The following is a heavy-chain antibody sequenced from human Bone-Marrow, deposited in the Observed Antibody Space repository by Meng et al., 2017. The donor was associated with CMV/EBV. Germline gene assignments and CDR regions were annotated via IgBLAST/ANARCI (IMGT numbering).Heavy chain of an antibody. J-gene: IGHJ5*02. CDR1: GGSISRNSYY. CDR2: IYYSGTT. CDR3: ARRYCITTSCYILEWFDP. V-gene: IGHV4-39*01. Sequence: GSLRLSCTVSGGSISRNSYYWGWVRQPPGKGLEWIGSIYYSGTTYYHPSLKSRVTISVDTSKNQFSLKLSSVTAADTAVYYCARRYCITTSCYILEWFDPWGQGTLVTVSS. D-gene: IGHD2-2*02.